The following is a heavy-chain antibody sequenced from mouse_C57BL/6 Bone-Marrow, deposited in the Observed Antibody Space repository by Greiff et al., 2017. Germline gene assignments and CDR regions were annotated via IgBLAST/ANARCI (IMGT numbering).Heavy chain of an antibody. V-gene: IGHV5-9-1*02. CDR2: ISSGGDYI. D-gene: IGHD4-1*01. CDR1: GFTFSSYA. CDR3: TRVLLGFDY. Sequence: EVKVVESGEGLVKPGGSLKLSCAASGFTFSSYAMSWVRQTPEKRLAWVAYISSGGDYIYYADTVKGRFTISRDNARNTLYLQMSSLKSEDTAMYYCTRVLLGFDYWGQGTTLTVSS. J-gene: IGHJ2*01.